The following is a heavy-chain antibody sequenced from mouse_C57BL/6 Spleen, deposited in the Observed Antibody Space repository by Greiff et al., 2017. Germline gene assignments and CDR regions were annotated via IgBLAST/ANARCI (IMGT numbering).Heavy chain of an antibody. Sequence: EVQRVESGGGLVKPGGSLKLSCAASGFTFSSYAMSWVRQTPEKRLEWVATISAGGSYTYYPDNVKGRFTISRDNAKNNLYLHMSHLKSEDTARYYCARDSGDWYFDDWGKGTTVTVSS. CDR2: ISAGGSYT. CDR3: ARDSGDWYFDD. V-gene: IGHV5-4*01. J-gene: IGHJ1*03. D-gene: IGHD3-2*02. CDR1: GFTFSSYA.